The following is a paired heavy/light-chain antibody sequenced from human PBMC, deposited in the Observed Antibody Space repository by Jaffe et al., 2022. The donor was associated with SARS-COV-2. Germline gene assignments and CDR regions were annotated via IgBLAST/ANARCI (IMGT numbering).Light chain of an antibody. CDR2: EVT. CDR3: GSYTASTTLGYV. CDR1: SSDVGNYNY. V-gene: IGLV2-14*01. J-gene: IGLJ1*01. Sequence: QPALTQPASVSGSPGQSITISCTGTSSDVGNYNYVSWYQQHPGKAPKLMIFEVTNRPSGVPDRFSGSKSGNTASLTISGLQAEDEADYHCGSYTASTTLGYVFGTGTKVTVL.
Heavy chain of an antibody. CDR2: ISNSGSST. Sequence: EVQLLESGGGVVQPGGSLRLSCAASGFTFSTYAMAWVRQAPGKGLDWVSSISNSGSSTFSAGFVKGRFTISRDNSKNTLFLQMNSLRAEDTAIYYCARVSNDSDYYVLLGLESWGQGTLLTVSS. CDR3: ARVSNDSDYYVLLGLES. CDR1: GFTFSTYA. D-gene: IGHD3-22*01. V-gene: IGHV3-23*01. J-gene: IGHJ4*02.